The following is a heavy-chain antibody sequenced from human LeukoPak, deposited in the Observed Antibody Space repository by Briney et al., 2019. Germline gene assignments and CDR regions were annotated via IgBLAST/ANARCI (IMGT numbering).Heavy chain of an antibody. Sequence: SETLSLTCTVSGGSISSYYWSWIRQPPGKGLEWIGYIYYSGSTNYNPSLKSRVTISVDTSKNQFSLKLSSVTAADTAVYYCARDESRGYYYDSRPVGWFDPWGQGTLVTVSS. D-gene: IGHD3-22*01. V-gene: IGHV4-59*01. J-gene: IGHJ5*02. CDR1: GGSISSYY. CDR3: ARDESRGYYYDSRPVGWFDP. CDR2: IYYSGST.